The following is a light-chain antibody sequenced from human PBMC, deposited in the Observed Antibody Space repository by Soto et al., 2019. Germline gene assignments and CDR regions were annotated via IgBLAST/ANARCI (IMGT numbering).Light chain of an antibody. CDR1: SSDVGGYNY. Sequence: LTQPASVSGSPGQSITISCTGTSSDVGGYNYVSWYQQHPGKAPKLMIYDVSNRPSGVSNRFSGSKSGNTASLTISGLQAEDEADYYCSSYTSSSTPLSVFGTGTKVTVL. J-gene: IGLJ1*01. CDR2: DVS. V-gene: IGLV2-14*01. CDR3: SSYTSSSTPLSV.